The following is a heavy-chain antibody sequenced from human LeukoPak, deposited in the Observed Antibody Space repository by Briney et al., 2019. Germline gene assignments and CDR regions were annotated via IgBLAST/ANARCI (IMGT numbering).Heavy chain of an antibody. CDR3: ARHRPLYQLLDNNWFDP. CDR1: GGSINSSSYY. V-gene: IGHV4-39*01. D-gene: IGHD2-2*01. Sequence: PSETLSLTCTVSGGSINSSSYYWGWIRQPPGKGLERIGSIYYSGSTYYNPSLKSRVTISVDTSKNQFSLKLSSVTAADTAVYYCARHRPLYQLLDNNWFDPWGQGTLVTVSS. J-gene: IGHJ5*02. CDR2: IYYSGST.